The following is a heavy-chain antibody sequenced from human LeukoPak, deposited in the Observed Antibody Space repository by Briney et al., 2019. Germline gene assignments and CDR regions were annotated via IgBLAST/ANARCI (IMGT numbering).Heavy chain of an antibody. V-gene: IGHV1-69*04. CDR2: IIPILGIA. CDR3: ARDAVGATRPVWFDP. CDR1: GGTFSSYT. Sequence: SVKVSCKASGGTFSSYTISWVRQAPGQGLEWMGRIIPILGIANYAQKFQGRVTITADKSTSTAYMELSSLRSEDTAVYYCARDAVGATRPVWFDPWGQGTLVTVSS. J-gene: IGHJ5*02. D-gene: IGHD1-26*01.